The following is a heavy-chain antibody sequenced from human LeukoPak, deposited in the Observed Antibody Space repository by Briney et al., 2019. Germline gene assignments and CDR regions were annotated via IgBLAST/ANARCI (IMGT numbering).Heavy chain of an antibody. J-gene: IGHJ4*02. CDR1: GFIFSSYS. V-gene: IGHV3-21*01. CDR3: ARDQDSNYVFDY. CDR2: ISSSNNYI. D-gene: IGHD4-4*01. Sequence: PGGSLRLSCAASGFIFSSYSMNWVRQAPGKGLEWVSYISSSNNYIYYADSVKGRFTISRDNAKNSLYLQMNSLRAEDTAVYYCARDQDSNYVFDYWGQGTLVTVSS.